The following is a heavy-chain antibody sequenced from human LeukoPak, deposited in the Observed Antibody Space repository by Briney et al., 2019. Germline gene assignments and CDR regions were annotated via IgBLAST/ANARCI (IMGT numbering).Heavy chain of an antibody. V-gene: IGHV1-2*02. CDR2: IDPNSGGT. Sequence: ASVKVSCKASGYTFTGYYIHWVRQAPGQGLEWMGWIDPNSGGTDYAQKFRGRVTVTRDTSISTAYMELSRLRSDDTAVYYCARDKSSSWYGGVDHWGQGTLVTVSS. D-gene: IGHD6-13*01. CDR1: GYTFTGYY. CDR3: ARDKSSSWYGGVDH. J-gene: IGHJ4*02.